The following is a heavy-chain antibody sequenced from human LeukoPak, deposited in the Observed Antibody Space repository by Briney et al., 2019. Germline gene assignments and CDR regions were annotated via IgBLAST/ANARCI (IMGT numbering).Heavy chain of an antibody. D-gene: IGHD3-10*01. CDR1: GFTVSSNY. J-gene: IGHJ4*02. CDR3: ARLWFGGYYFDY. V-gene: IGHV3-53*01. Sequence: PGGSLRLSCAASGFTVSSNYMSWVRQAPGKGLEWVSVIYAGGSTYYADSVKGRFTISRDNSKNTLYLQMNSLGAEDTAVYYCARLWFGGYYFDYWGQGTLVTVSS. CDR2: IYAGGST.